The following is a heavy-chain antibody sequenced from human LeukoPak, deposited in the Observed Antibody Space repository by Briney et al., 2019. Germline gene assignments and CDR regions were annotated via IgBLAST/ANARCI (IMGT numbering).Heavy chain of an antibody. J-gene: IGHJ6*03. CDR2: IYSGGYT. V-gene: IGHV3-53*05. D-gene: IGHD3-16*01. CDR1: GFTVSSNY. Sequence: GGSLRLSCAASGFTVSSNYMSWVRQAPGKGLEWVSVIYSGGYTYYADSVKGRFTISRDNAKNSLYLQMNSLRAEDMALYYCAKGGGGRLIYYYYMDVWGKGTTVTVSS. CDR3: AKGGGGRLIYYYYMDV.